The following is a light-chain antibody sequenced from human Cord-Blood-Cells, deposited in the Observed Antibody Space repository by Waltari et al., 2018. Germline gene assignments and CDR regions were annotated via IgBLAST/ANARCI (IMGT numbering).Light chain of an antibody. V-gene: IGLV2-14*01. CDR2: DVS. Sequence: QSALTQPASVSGSPGPSITISCTGPSRAVGGYNYVPWYQQHPGKAPKLMIYDVSNRPSGVSNRFSGSKSGNTASLTISGLQAEDEAAYYCSSYTSSSTLVFGTGTKVTVL. J-gene: IGLJ1*01. CDR1: SRAVGGYNY. CDR3: SSYTSSSTLV.